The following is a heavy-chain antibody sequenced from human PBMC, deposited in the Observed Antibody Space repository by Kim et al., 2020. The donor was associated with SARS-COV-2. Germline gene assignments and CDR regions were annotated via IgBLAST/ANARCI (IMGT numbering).Heavy chain of an antibody. CDR1: GFTFGDYA. V-gene: IGHV3-49*04. J-gene: IGHJ4*02. CDR2: IRSKAYGGTT. D-gene: IGHD6-13*01. Sequence: GGSLRLSCTASGFTFGDYAMSWVRQAPGKGLEWVGFIRSKAYGGTTEYAASVKGRFTISRDDSKSIAYLQMNSLKTEDTAVYYCTRDQSIAAAGRQPLRDAYWGQGTLVTVSS. CDR3: TRDQSIAAAGRQPLRDAY.